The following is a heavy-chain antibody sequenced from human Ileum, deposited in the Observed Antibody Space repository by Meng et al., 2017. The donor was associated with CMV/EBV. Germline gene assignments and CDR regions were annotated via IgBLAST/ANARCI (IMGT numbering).Heavy chain of an antibody. V-gene: IGHV3-23*01. Sequence: SDFVFVSFIISWLHPPPPGVLGWVSIIADTGNDTYSADSVRSRFTISENTTRTTLFLHMSRRRAEDAATYFCTVGDWTGRWYFPVWGQGTLVTVSS. CDR2: IADTGNDT. D-gene: IGHD6-13*01. J-gene: IGHJ4*02. CDR1: DFVFVSFI. CDR3: TVGDWTGRWYFPV.